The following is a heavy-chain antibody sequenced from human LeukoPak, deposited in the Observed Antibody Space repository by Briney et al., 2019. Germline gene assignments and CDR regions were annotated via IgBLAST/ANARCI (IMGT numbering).Heavy chain of an antibody. Sequence: SQTLSLTCTVSGGSISSGSYCWSWIRQPAGKGLEWIGHIHISGSTNYNPSLKSRVTISVDTSKNQFSLKLSSVTAADTAVYYCARLSRLLWFGEGYYYYMDVWGKGTTVTISS. J-gene: IGHJ6*03. D-gene: IGHD3-10*01. CDR2: IHISGST. V-gene: IGHV4-61*09. CDR1: GGSISSGSYC. CDR3: ARLSRLLWFGEGYYYYMDV.